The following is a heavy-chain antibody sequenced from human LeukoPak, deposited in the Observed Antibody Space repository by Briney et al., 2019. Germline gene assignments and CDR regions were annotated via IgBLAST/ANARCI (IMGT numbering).Heavy chain of an antibody. CDR3: AGGYDLTANYYYYYMDV. CDR2: ISYDGSNK. CDR1: GFTFSSYA. D-gene: IGHD3-3*01. J-gene: IGHJ6*03. Sequence: PGGSLRPSCAASGFTFSSYAMSWVRQAPGKGLEWVAVISYDGSNKYYADSVKGRFTISRDDSKNTLYLQMNSLRAEDTAMYYCAGGYDLTANYYYYYMDVWGKGTTVTVSS. V-gene: IGHV3-30-3*01.